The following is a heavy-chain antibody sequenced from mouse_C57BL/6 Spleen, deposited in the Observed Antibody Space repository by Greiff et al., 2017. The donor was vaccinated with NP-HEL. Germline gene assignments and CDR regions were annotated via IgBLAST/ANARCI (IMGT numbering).Heavy chain of an antibody. CDR1: GYSFTGYY. Sequence: DVKLQESGPELVKPGASVKISCKASGYSFTGYYMNWVKQSPEKSLEWIGEINPSTGGTTYNQKFKAKATLTVDKSSSTAYMQLKSLTSEDSAVYYCASDYYGSSSWFAYWGQGTLVTVSA. CDR3: ASDYYGSSSWFAY. V-gene: IGHV1-42*01. CDR2: INPSTGGT. J-gene: IGHJ3*01. D-gene: IGHD1-1*01.